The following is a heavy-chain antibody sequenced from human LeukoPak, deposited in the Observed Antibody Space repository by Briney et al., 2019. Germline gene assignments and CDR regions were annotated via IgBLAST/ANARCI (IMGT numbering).Heavy chain of an antibody. Sequence: PSETLSLTCTVSGGSISSYYWSWIRQPAGKGLEWIGRIYTRGSTNYNPSLKSRVTMSVDMSKNQFSLKLSSVTAADTAVYYCARDFVGAGEGGFDYWGQGTLVTVSS. D-gene: IGHD1-26*01. V-gene: IGHV4-4*07. CDR3: ARDFVGAGEGGFDY. J-gene: IGHJ4*02. CDR2: IYTRGST. CDR1: GGSISSYY.